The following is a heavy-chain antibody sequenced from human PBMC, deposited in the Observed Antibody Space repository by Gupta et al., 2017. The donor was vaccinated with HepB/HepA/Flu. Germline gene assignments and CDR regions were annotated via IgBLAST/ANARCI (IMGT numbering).Heavy chain of an antibody. D-gene: IGHD3-10*01. V-gene: IGHV3-49*04. Sequence: EVQLVESGGGLVQPGRSLRLSCTASGFTFGAYAMSWVRQAPGRGLEWVGFIRSKAYGGTTEYAASVKGRFTISRDDSKSIAYLQMNSLKTEDTAVYYCTSATLRGTYPHYYYGMDVWGQGTTVTVSS. CDR1: GFTFGAYA. CDR3: TSATLRGTYPHYYYGMDV. J-gene: IGHJ6*02. CDR2: IRSKAYGGTT.